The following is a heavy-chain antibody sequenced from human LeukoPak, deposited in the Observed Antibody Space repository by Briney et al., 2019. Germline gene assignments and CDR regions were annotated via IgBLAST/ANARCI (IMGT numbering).Heavy chain of an antibody. D-gene: IGHD1-26*01. J-gene: IGHJ5*02. Sequence: GASVTVSCKASGGTFSSYAISWVRQAPGQGLEWMGRIIPIFGIANYAQKFQGRVTITADKSTSTAYMELSSLRSEDTAVYYCARDAGPSGSYQEGWFDPWGQGTLVTVSS. V-gene: IGHV1-69*04. CDR3: ARDAGPSGSYQEGWFDP. CDR2: IIPIFGIA. CDR1: GGTFSSYA.